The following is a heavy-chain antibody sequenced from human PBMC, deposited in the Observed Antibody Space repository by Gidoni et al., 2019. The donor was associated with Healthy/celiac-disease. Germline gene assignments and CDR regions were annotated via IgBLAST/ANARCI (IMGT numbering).Heavy chain of an antibody. V-gene: IGHV4-4*02. CDR3: ARGGADYYDSSGYSSFDY. D-gene: IGHD3-22*01. J-gene: IGHJ4*02. CDR2: IYHSGST. CDR1: GGSISSSHW. Sequence: QVQLQESGPGLVKPSGTLSLTCAVSGGSISSSHWWSWVRQPPGKGLEWIGEIYHSGSTNYNPSLKSRVTISVDKSKNQFSLKLSSVTAADTAVYYCARGGADYYDSSGYSSFDYWGQGTLVTVSS.